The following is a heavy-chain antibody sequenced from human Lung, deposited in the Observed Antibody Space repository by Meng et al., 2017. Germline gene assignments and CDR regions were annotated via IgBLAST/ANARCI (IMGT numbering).Heavy chain of an antibody. V-gene: IGHV1-69*13. CDR2: LIAVFDKT. J-gene: IGHJ4*02. D-gene: IGHD1-14*01. CDR1: GGSFSTHT. CDR3: ARGRRNEPLFDY. Sequence: QVQLVQSGAEVKKPGSSVKVACKTSGGSFSTHTFSWVRQAPGQGLEWMGGLIAVFDKTKAAPRFQDRVTFTADESTTTAYMELSSLTFDVTAVYFCARGRRNEPLFDYWGQGTLVTVSS.